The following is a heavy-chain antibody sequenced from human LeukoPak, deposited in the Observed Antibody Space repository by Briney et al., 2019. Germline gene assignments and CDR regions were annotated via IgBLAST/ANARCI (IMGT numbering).Heavy chain of an antibody. V-gene: IGHV4-39*02. CDR1: GASITTSSNC. CDR2: VYHSGST. D-gene: IGHD6-13*01. J-gene: IGHJ3*02. Sequence: PSETLSLTCTVAGASITTSSNCWGRIRQPPGKGLEWIGNVYHSGSTYYNPSLKSLVTISVHASKNLFFLRLNSVTPEVRAVYYCSGGVAALDAFDIWGQGTMVTVSS. CDR3: SGGVAALDAFDI.